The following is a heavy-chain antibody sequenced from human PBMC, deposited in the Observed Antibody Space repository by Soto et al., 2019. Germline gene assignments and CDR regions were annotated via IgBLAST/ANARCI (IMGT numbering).Heavy chain of an antibody. CDR2: INPTDDST. Sequence: QVQLVQSGAEVKKPGASVIISCKASGDTFTSYYMHWVRQAPGQGLEWMGIINPTDDSTTYAQKFQDRVTMTMDTSTSTLYMELRSLTSEDTALYYCARDLLAATGLAYWGQGTLVTVSS. J-gene: IGHJ4*02. CDR3: ARDLLAATGLAY. V-gene: IGHV1-46*01. D-gene: IGHD2-15*01. CDR1: GDTFTSYY.